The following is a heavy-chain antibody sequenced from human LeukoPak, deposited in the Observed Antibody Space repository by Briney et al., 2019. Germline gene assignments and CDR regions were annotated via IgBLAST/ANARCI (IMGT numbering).Heavy chain of an antibody. V-gene: IGHV1-2*06. D-gene: IGHD2-2*01. CDR3: ARDYCSSTSCLFDY. CDR1: GYTFTGYH. Sequence: GASVKVSCKASGYTFTGYHMHWVRQAPGQGLEWMGRINPNSGDTNSAQKFHGRVAMTRDTSISTAFMELTRPRSDDTAVYYCARDYCSSTSCLFDYWGQGTLVTVSS. CDR2: INPNSGDT. J-gene: IGHJ4*02.